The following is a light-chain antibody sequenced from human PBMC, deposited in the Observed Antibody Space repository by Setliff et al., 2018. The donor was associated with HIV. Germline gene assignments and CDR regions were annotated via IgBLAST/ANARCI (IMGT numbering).Light chain of an antibody. CDR3: TSYTTSSTVV. CDR1: SNDVGVYNY. V-gene: IGLV2-14*03. Sequence: QSALTQPASVSGSPGQSITISCTGTSNDVGVYNYVSWYQQHPGKAPKLMIHDVSNRPSGVSDRFSGSKSGNTASLTISGLQAEDEADYYCTSYTTSSTVVFGGGTKVTVL. CDR2: DVS. J-gene: IGLJ2*01.